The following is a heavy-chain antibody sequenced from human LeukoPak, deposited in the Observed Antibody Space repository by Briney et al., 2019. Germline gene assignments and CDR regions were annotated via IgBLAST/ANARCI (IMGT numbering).Heavy chain of an antibody. J-gene: IGHJ6*02. V-gene: IGHV4-34*01. CDR1: GGSFSGYY. Sequence: PSETLSLTCAVYGGSFSGYYWSWIRQPPGKGLEWIGEINHSGSTNYNPSLKSRVTTSVDTSKNQFSLKLSSVTAADTAVYYCASGVTKSRLDYYYYGMDVWGQGTTVTVSS. D-gene: IGHD1-1*01. CDR2: INHSGST. CDR3: ASGVTKSRLDYYYYGMDV.